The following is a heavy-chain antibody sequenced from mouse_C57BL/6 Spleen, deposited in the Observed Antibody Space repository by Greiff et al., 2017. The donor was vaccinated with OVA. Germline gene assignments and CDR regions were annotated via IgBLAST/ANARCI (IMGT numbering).Heavy chain of an antibody. D-gene: IGHD2-1*01. V-gene: IGHV7-3*01. CDR1: GFTFTDYY. Sequence: EVKVVESGGGLVQPGGSLSLSRAASGFTFTDYYMSWVRQPPGKALEWLGFIRNKAHGYTTEYSASVKGRFTISRDNSQSILYLQTTALRAEYSAAYYCARAAYGNYFDYWGQGTTLTVSS. CDR3: ARAAYGNYFDY. J-gene: IGHJ2*01. CDR2: IRNKAHGYTT.